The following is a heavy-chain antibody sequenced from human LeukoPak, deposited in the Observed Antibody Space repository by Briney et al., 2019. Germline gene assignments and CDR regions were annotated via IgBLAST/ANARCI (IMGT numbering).Heavy chain of an antibody. CDR1: GVTVSSNY. Sequence: HSGGSLRLSCAASGVTVSSNYMTWVRQAPGKGLEWVSVIYDSGNTYYADSVKDRFTISRDNSKNTLYLQMNSLRAEDTAVYYCTRLRQRVAFDYWGQGTLVTVSS. D-gene: IGHD6-6*01. CDR2: IYDSGNT. J-gene: IGHJ4*02. CDR3: TRLRQRVAFDY. V-gene: IGHV3-66*04.